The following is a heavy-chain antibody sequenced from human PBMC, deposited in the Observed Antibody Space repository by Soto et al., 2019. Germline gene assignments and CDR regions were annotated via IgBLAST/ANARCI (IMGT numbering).Heavy chain of an antibody. D-gene: IGHD3-3*01. J-gene: IGHJ5*02. V-gene: IGHV4-61*03. CDR1: GGSVSRGSHD. CDR2: IYYSGST. Sequence: SETLYLTCTVSGGSVSRGSHDWTGVRQPPGKGLEWIGNIYYSGSTKYNPSLKSRVTISVDRSRNHFSLNLRSVTTADTALYYCARDTSYDFWSGYVGFDPWGQGTLVTVSS. CDR3: ARDTSYDFWSGYVGFDP.